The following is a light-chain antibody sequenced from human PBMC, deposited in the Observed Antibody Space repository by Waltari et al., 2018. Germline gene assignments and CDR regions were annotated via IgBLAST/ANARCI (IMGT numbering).Light chain of an antibody. J-gene: IGKJ4*01. CDR2: AAS. CDR3: QQFSGWPRLT. V-gene: IGKV3-15*01. CDR1: QSVSNN. Sequence: EIVMTQSPATLSVSPGERATLSCRASQSVSNNLAWYQQKPGQAPRLLIYAASTRATGIPARFSGSGSGTEFTLTISSLQSEDFAVYYCQQFSGWPRLTLGGGTKVEIK.